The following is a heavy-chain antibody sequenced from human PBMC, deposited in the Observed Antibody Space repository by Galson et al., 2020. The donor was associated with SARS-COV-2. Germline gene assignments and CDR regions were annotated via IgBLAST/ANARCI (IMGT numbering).Heavy chain of an antibody. CDR3: AKDHCSSTSCYGNWFDP. V-gene: IGHV3-23*01. CDR1: GFTFSSYA. J-gene: IGHJ5*02. D-gene: IGHD2-2*01. Sequence: GESLKISCPASGFTFSSYAMSWVRQAPGTGLEWVSAISGSGGSTYYADSVKGRFTIARDNSKNTLYLQMNSLRAEDTAVYYCAKDHCSSTSCYGNWFDPWGQGTLVTVSS. CDR2: ISGSGGST.